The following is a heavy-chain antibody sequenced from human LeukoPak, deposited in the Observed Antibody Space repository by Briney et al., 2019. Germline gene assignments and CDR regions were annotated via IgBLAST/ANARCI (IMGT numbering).Heavy chain of an antibody. V-gene: IGHV4-34*01. CDR2: INHSGST. Sequence: KPSATLSLTCAVCGRSFSGYYWSCIRQPPGKGLEWIGEINHSGSTNYNPSLKSRVTISVDTSKNQFSLKLSSVTAADTAVYYCARQEAADYDFWSGPDLNWFDPWGQGTLVTVSS. CDR1: GRSFSGYY. D-gene: IGHD3-3*01. J-gene: IGHJ5*02. CDR3: ARQEAADYDFWSGPDLNWFDP.